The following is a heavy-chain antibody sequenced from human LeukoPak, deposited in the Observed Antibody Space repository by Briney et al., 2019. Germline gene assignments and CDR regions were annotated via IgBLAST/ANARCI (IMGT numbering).Heavy chain of an antibody. V-gene: IGHV4-59*08. CDR1: GGSISSYY. D-gene: IGHD6-13*01. Sequence: SETLSLTCTVSGGSISSYYRSWIRQPPGKGLEWIGYIYYSGSTNYNPSLKSRVTISVDTSKNQFSLKLSSVTAADTAVYYCARLYSSSWFTSDYYYYYGMDVWGQGTTVTVSS. CDR2: IYYSGST. J-gene: IGHJ6*02. CDR3: ARLYSSSWFTSDYYYYYGMDV.